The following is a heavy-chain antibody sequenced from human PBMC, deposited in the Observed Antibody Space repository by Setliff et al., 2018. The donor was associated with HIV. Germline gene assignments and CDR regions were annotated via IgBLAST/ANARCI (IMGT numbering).Heavy chain of an antibody. CDR3: TRAQWVVSAVEDYYYMDV. J-gene: IGHJ6*03. Sequence: GGSLRLSCTASGFPFGDFGMNWVRQAPGKGLEWVGSIKSKGYGGTTQYAASVKGRFTISREDSKSIGWLQMNSLKTEDTAVYFCTRAQWVVSAVEDYYYMDVWGKGTTVTVSS. CDR1: GFPFGDFG. V-gene: IGHV3-49*04. CDR2: IKSKGYGGTT. D-gene: IGHD2-15*01.